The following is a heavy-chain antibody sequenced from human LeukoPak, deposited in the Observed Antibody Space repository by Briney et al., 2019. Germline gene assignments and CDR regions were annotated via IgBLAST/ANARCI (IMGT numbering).Heavy chain of an antibody. CDR1: GYTFTGHY. CDR2: INPNSGGT. D-gene: IGHD2-21*02. CDR3: ARVGVYCGGDCYSRDGFDY. Sequence: ASVKVSCKASGYTFTGHYMHWVRQAPGQGLEWMGRINPNSGGTNYAQKFQGRVTMTRDTSISTAYMELSRLRSDDTAVYYCARVGVYCGGDCYSRDGFDYWGQGTLVTVSS. V-gene: IGHV1-2*06. J-gene: IGHJ4*02.